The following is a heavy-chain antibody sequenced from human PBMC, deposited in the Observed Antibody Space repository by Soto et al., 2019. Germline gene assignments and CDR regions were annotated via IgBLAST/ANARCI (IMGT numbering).Heavy chain of an antibody. V-gene: IGHV1-69*06. CDR2: IVPIYRTA. CDR3: ARALVVIPASALYSFDY. D-gene: IGHD6-13*01. J-gene: IGHJ4*02. CDR1: GGTFSSYR. Sequence: QVQLVQSGAEVKKPGSSVKVSCKASGGTFSSYRINWVRQAPGQGLEWVGGIVPIYRTADYAQKFQGRVTITADKSTSTAYMELNNLRSEDTAVYYCARALVVIPASALYSFDYWGQGTPLSVST.